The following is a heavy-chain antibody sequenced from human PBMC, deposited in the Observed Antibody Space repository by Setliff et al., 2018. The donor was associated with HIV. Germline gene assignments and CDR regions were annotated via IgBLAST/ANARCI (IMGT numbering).Heavy chain of an antibody. J-gene: IGHJ4*02. CDR1: GFTFSNYG. Sequence: GGSLRLSCAGSGFTFSNYGIHWVRQAPGKGLEWVAFIRYDGSDKYYADSVKGRFTISRDNSKNTVYLQMNSLRAEDTAVYYCAKDYGNSDYFDYWGQGTLVTVSS. CDR2: IRYDGSDK. V-gene: IGHV3-30*02. CDR3: AKDYGNSDYFDY. D-gene: IGHD4-4*01.